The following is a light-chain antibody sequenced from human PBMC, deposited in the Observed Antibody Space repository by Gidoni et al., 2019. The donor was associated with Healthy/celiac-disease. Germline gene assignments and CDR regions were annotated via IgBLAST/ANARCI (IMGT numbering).Light chain of an antibody. CDR2: GAS. J-gene: IGKJ1*01. Sequence: EIVMTQSPATLSVSPGERATLACRASQSVSSNFAWYQQKPGQAPRRLIYGASTRATGIPARFSGSGSGTEFTLTISSLQSEDFAVYYCQQYNNWPPWTFXQXTKVXIK. CDR3: QQYNNWPPWT. CDR1: QSVSSN. V-gene: IGKV3-15*01.